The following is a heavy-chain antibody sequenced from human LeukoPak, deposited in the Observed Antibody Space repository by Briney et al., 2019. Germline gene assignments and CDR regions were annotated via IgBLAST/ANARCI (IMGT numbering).Heavy chain of an antibody. J-gene: IGHJ6*02. V-gene: IGHV1-58*02. CDR3: AAPFGAPSGSYESPLYYYYGMDV. D-gene: IGHD1-26*01. CDR1: GFTFTSSA. CDR2: IVVGSGNT. Sequence: SVKVSCKASGFTFTSSAMQWVRQARGQRLEWIGWIVVGSGNTNYAQKFQERVTITRDMSTSTAYMELSSLRSEDTAVYYCAAPFGAPSGSYESPLYYYYGMDVWGQGTTATVSS.